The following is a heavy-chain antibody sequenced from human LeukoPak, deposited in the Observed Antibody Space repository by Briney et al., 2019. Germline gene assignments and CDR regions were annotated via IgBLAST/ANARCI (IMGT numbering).Heavy chain of an antibody. CDR1: GFTFSSHG. CDR3: ARVGCSSTSCRLLYYYYYMDV. D-gene: IGHD2-2*01. J-gene: IGHJ6*03. V-gene: IGHV3-23*01. Sequence: PGGSLRLSCAASGFTFSSHGMNWVRQAPGKGLEWVSAISGNGGTTYYADSVKGRFTISRDNSKNTLYLQMNSLRAEDTAVYYCARVGCSSTSCRLLYYYYYMDVWGKGTTVTISS. CDR2: ISGNGGTT.